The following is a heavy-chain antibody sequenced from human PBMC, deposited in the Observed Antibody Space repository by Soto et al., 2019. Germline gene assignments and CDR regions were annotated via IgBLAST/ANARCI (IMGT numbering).Heavy chain of an antibody. Sequence: SETLSLTCSVSGDSVSRDRYFWTWIRQPPGKGLEWIAYISYTGDTNYNPSLKSRVTISVDTSRNQFSLTLTSVTAADTAVYFWARIVVVSSVDHWGEGSLVTISS. V-gene: IGHV4-61*01. CDR3: ARIVVVSSVDH. J-gene: IGHJ4*02. CDR1: GDSVSRDRYF. CDR2: ISYTGDT. D-gene: IGHD2-21*01.